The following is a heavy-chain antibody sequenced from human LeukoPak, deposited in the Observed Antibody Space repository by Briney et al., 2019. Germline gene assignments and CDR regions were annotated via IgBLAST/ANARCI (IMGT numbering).Heavy chain of an antibody. CDR1: GFTFSRYW. V-gene: IGHV3-7*01. CDR2: IKQDGSEK. D-gene: IGHD1-26*01. CDR3: ARDRWELSKIGGFDY. J-gene: IGHJ4*02. Sequence: GGSLRLSCAASGFTFSRYWMSWVRQAPGKGLEWVANIKQDGSEKYYVDSVKGRFTISRDNAKNSLYLQMNSLRAEDTAVYYCARDRWELSKIGGFDYWGRGTLVTVSS.